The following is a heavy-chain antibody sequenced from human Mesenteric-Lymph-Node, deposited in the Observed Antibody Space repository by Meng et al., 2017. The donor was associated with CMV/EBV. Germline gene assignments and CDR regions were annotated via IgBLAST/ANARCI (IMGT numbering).Heavy chain of an antibody. CDR1: DYTTSTYT. CDR3: ARQKWELLHPFDY. V-gene: IGHV3-21*01. J-gene: IGHJ4*02. Sequence: GESLKISCVASDYTTSTYTMSWVRQAPGKGLEWVSSISSSTLYSLYADSVKGRFTISRDNAENTLYLQMNSLRSEDTAVYYCARQKWELLHPFDYWGQGTLVTVSS. D-gene: IGHD1-26*01. CDR2: ISSSTLYS.